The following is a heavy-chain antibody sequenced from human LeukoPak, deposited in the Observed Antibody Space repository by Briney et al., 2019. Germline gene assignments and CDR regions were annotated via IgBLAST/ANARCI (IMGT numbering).Heavy chain of an antibody. CDR1: GSSFTSYW. J-gene: IGHJ6*02. D-gene: IGHD6-19*01. V-gene: IGHV5-51*01. CDR2: IYPGDSDT. CDR3: ARLLHRHWEYPGIAVAGTSGMDV. Sequence: GAPLKISCKGSGSSFTSYWIGWVRQMPGKGLEWMGIIYPGDSDTRYSPSFQGQVTISADTSMSTAYLQWSSLKASDTAMYYCARLLHRHWEYPGIAVAGTSGMDVWGQGTTVSVSS.